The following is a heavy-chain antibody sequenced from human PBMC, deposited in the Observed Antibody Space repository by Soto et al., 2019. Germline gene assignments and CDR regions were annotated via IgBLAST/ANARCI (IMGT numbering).Heavy chain of an antibody. CDR3: AHSTTMLPFDY. CDR1: GFSLGTSGVG. D-gene: IGHD5-12*01. Sequence: QITLKESGQPLVKPTQTLTLTCSFSGFSLGTSGVGVGWIRQPPGKALEWLALIYWDDDKRYSPSLKSRLTITKDTSKNQVVLTMTNMDPVDTATYYCAHSTTMLPFDYWGQGTLVTVSS. V-gene: IGHV2-5*02. CDR2: IYWDDDK. J-gene: IGHJ4*02.